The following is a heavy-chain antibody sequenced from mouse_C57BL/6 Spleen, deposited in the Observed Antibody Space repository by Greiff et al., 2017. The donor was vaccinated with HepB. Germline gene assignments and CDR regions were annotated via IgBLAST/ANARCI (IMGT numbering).Heavy chain of an antibody. CDR2: INPNNGGT. CDR1: GYTFTDYY. D-gene: IGHD2-4*01. J-gene: IGHJ4*01. CDR3: ARWRYDYDDDYAMDY. V-gene: IGHV1-26*01. Sequence: EVQLQQSGPELVKPGASVKISCKASGYTFTDYYMNWVKQSHGKSLEWIGDINPNNGGTSYNQKFKGKATLTVDKSSSTAYMELRSLTSEDSAVYYCARWRYDYDDDYAMDYWGQGTSVTVSS.